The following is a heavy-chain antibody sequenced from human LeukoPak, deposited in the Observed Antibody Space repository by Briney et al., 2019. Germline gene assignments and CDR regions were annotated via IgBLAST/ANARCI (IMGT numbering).Heavy chain of an antibody. J-gene: IGHJ4*02. Sequence: SVKVSCKASGGTFSSYAISWVRQAPGQGLEWMGRIIPILGIANYAQKFQGRVTITADKSTSTAYMELSSLRSEDTAVYYCARDPSYGDYDGVFDYWGQGTLVTVSS. CDR3: ARDPSYGDYDGVFDY. V-gene: IGHV1-69*04. CDR2: IIPILGIA. CDR1: GGTFSSYA. D-gene: IGHD4-17*01.